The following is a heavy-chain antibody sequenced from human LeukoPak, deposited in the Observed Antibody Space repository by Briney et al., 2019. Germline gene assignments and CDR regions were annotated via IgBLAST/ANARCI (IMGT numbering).Heavy chain of an antibody. CDR3: ARGYYGSGSPRLGYYGMDV. CDR2: ISYDGSNK. Sequence: GRSLRLSCAASGFTFSSYAMHWVRQAPGKGLEWVAVISYDGSNKYYADSVKGRFTISRDNSKNTLYLQMNSLRAEDTAVYYCARGYYGSGSPRLGYYGMDVWGQGTTVTVSS. V-gene: IGHV3-30-3*01. CDR1: GFTFSSYA. D-gene: IGHD3-10*01. J-gene: IGHJ6*02.